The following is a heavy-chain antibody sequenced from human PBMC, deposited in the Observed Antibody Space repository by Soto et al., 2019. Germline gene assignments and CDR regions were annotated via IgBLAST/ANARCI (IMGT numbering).Heavy chain of an antibody. CDR2: IYSSGST. V-gene: IGHV4-39*01. CDR1: GRSISSSSSY. CDR3: ARHSYYYGSTYGCWLDP. J-gene: IGHJ5*02. D-gene: IGHD3-10*01. Sequence: SATLSLTCTVSGRSISSSSSYWGWNGQPPGKGLEWIGSIYSSGSTYYNPSLKSRVTISVDTSKNQFSLKLTSVTAADTAVYYCARHSYYYGSTYGCWLDPWGQGTLVTVS.